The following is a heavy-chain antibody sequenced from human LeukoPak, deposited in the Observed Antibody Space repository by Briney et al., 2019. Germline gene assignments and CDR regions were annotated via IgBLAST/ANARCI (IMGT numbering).Heavy chain of an antibody. V-gene: IGHV3-73*01. Sequence: GGSLRLSCAASGFTFSGSAMHWVRQASGKGLEWVGRIRSKANSYATAYAASVKGRFTISRDNSKNTLYLQMNSLRAEDTAVYYCAKPSDVWGKGTTVTVSS. CDR3: AKPSDV. CDR1: GFTFSGSA. J-gene: IGHJ6*04. CDR2: IRSKANSYAT.